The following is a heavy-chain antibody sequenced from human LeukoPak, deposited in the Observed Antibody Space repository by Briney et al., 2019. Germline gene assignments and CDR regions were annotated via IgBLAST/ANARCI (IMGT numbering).Heavy chain of an antibody. J-gene: IGHJ4*02. Sequence: GGSLRLSCAASGFTFSSYWMSWVRQAPGKGLEWVANIKQDGSEKYYVDSVKGRFTISRDNAKSSLYLQMNSLRAEDTAVYYCASDREYYYGSGSFDYWGQGTLVTVSS. D-gene: IGHD3-10*01. V-gene: IGHV3-7*04. CDR3: ASDREYYYGSGSFDY. CDR2: IKQDGSEK. CDR1: GFTFSSYW.